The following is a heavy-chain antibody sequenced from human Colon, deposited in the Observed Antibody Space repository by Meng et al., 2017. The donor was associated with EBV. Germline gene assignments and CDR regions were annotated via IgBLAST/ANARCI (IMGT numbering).Heavy chain of an antibody. CDR1: XGSISSGTYY. CDR3: ARYVFDSSSLYSNWFDP. CDR2: IHYSGST. Sequence: QVQLQESGPELVKPSGXLSLTCAVSXGSISSGTYYWGWIRQLPGKGLEWIAYIHYSGSTYYSPSLKSRVTISVDTSKNQLSLKLSSMTAADTAVYYCARYVFDSSSLYSNWFDPWGQGTLVTVSS. V-gene: IGHV4-31*11. D-gene: IGHD3-22*01. J-gene: IGHJ5*02.